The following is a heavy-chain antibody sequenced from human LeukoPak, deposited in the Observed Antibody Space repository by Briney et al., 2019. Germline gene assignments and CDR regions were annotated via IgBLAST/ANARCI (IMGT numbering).Heavy chain of an antibody. Sequence: GGSLRLSCAASGFTVSSNYMSWVRQAPGKGLEWVLVIYSGGSTYYADSVKGRFTISRDNSKNTLYLQMNSLRAEDTAVYYCARDGLSSYDFWSGYGMDVWGQGTTVTVSS. CDR2: IYSGGST. D-gene: IGHD3-3*01. CDR3: ARDGLSSYDFWSGYGMDV. V-gene: IGHV3-53*01. CDR1: GFTVSSNY. J-gene: IGHJ6*02.